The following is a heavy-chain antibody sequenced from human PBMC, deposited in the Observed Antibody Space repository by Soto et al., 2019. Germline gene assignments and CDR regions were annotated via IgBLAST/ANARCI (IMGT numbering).Heavy chain of an antibody. CDR1: GFTLRSYW. CDR2: INQDESEK. Sequence: EVQLLESGGGLVQPGGSLRLSCAASGFTLRSYWMSWVRQALGKGLEGVANINQDESEKYFVDSQKGRFTISRDNAKNSLYLQMNSLRAEDTAVYYCARDCSSADCPPRTSDSWGQGTLVTVSS. D-gene: IGHD2-2*01. V-gene: IGHV3-7*01. CDR3: ARDCSSADCPPRTSDS. J-gene: IGHJ4*02.